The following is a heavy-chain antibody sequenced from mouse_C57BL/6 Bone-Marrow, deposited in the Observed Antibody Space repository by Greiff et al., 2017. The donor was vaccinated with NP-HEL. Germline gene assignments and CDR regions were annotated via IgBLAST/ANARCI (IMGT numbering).Heavy chain of an antibody. Sequence: QVQLQQSGAELVRPGASVKLSCKASGYTFTDYYINWVKQRPGQGLEWIARIYPGSGNTYYNEKFKGKATLTAEKSSSTAYMQLSSLTSEDSAVYFCARPTTTPLTGFAYWGQGTLVTVSA. D-gene: IGHD1-1*01. CDR1: GYTFTDYY. V-gene: IGHV1-76*01. J-gene: IGHJ3*01. CDR2: IYPGSGNT. CDR3: ARPTTTPLTGFAY.